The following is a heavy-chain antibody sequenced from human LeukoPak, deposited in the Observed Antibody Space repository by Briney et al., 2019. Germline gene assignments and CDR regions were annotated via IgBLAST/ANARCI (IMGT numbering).Heavy chain of an antibody. Sequence: GGSLRLSCAVSGFTFDDYAMHWVRQAPGKGLEWVSLVSWDGGYTYNADSVKGRFTISRDNSKNSLYLQMNSLRAEDTALYYCAKDMSAGHSIIDYWGQGTLVTVSS. CDR1: GFTFDDYA. V-gene: IGHV3-43D*03. J-gene: IGHJ4*02. CDR2: VSWDGGYT. D-gene: IGHD6-13*01. CDR3: AKDMSAGHSIIDY.